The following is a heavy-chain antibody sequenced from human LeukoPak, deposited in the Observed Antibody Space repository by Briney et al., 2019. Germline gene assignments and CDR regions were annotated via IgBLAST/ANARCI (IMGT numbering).Heavy chain of an antibody. CDR1: GVSFSSGGYC. CDR3: ARVAPSYY. V-gene: IGHV4-61*08. CDR2: ISSSTSS. Sequence: SESLSPTCTVSGVSFSSGGYCWSWIRKPPGKGLVWVVYISSSTSSNYNPSLKSRVTISVDTSKNQFSLKLSSATAADTAVYYCARVAPSYYWGQGTLVTVSS. J-gene: IGHJ4*02.